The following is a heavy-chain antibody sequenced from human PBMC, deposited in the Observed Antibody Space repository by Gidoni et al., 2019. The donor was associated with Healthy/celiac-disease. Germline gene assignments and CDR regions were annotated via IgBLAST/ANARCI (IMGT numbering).Heavy chain of an antibody. CDR3: ARGRRDCSGGSCYWFDP. J-gene: IGHJ5*02. CDR2: INAGNGNT. Sequence: RLEWMGWINAGNGNTKYSQKFQGRVTSTRDTSASTAYMELSSLRSEDTAVYYCARGRRDCSGGSCYWFDPWGQGTLVTVSS. D-gene: IGHD2-15*01. V-gene: IGHV1-3*01.